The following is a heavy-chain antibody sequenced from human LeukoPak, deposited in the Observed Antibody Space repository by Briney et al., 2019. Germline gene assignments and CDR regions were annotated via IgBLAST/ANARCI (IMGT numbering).Heavy chain of an antibody. V-gene: IGHV5-51*01. CDR3: ARIQYSYGYYFDY. CDR1: GYSFTNFW. Sequence: GESLKISCKGSGYSFTNFWIGWVRQMPGKGLEWMGVIYPGDSDTRYSPSFQGQVTISADKSITTAYLQWSSLKASDTAMYYCARIQYSYGYYFDYWGQGTLVTVSS. D-gene: IGHD5-18*01. J-gene: IGHJ4*02. CDR2: IYPGDSDT.